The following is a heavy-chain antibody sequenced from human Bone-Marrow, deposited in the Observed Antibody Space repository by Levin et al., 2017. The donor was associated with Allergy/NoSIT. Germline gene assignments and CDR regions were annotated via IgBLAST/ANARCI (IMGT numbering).Heavy chain of an antibody. D-gene: IGHD1-26*01. CDR3: ARGVGAHWFDP. Sequence: GGSLRLSCAVSGFTFSDHYMDWVRQAPGKGLEWVGRTRNKANSYTTEYAASVKGRFTISRDDSKNSLYLQMNNLKSEDTAVYYCARGVGAHWFDPWGQGTPVTVSS. CDR1: GFTFSDHY. V-gene: IGHV3-72*01. CDR2: TRNKANSYTT. J-gene: IGHJ5*02.